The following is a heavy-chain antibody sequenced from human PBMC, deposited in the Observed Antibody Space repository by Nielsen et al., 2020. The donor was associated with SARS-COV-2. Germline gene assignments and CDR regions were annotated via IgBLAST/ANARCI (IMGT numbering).Heavy chain of an antibody. J-gene: IGHJ6*01. V-gene: IGHV3-9*01. CDR3: TLLQEHL. Sequence: SLKISCAASGFTFDDYAMHWVRHAPGKGLEWVSYITWNSDTTGYADSVKGRFTVSRDKARNSLYLQMNSLHQGPIGLPPGTLLQEHLWG. CDR1: GFTFDDYA. CDR2: ITWNSDTT.